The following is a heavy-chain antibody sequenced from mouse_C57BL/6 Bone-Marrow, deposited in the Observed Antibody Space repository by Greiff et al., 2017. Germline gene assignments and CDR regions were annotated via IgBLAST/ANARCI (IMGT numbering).Heavy chain of an antibody. CDR3: ASYYAMDY. V-gene: IGHV5-4*01. CDR1: GFTFSSYA. J-gene: IGHJ4*01. Sequence: EVQVVESGGGLVKPGGSLKLSCAASGFTFSSYAMSWVRQTPEKRLEWVATISDGGSYTYSPDNVKGRFTISRDNAKNNLYLQMSHLKSEDTAMYYCASYYAMDYWGQGTSVTVSS. CDR2: ISDGGSYT.